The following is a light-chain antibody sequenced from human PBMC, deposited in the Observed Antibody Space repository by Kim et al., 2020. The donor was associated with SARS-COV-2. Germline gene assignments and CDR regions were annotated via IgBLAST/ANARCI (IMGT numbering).Light chain of an antibody. Sequence: SPGQSVTISCTGTSRDGGGYNYVSWYQQHPGKAPKLMIYDGSKRPSGVPDRFSGSKSGNTASLTISGLQAEDEADYYCCSYAGSYVFGTGTKVTVL. V-gene: IGLV2-11*01. CDR3: CSYAGSYV. CDR1: SRDGGGYNY. CDR2: DGS. J-gene: IGLJ1*01.